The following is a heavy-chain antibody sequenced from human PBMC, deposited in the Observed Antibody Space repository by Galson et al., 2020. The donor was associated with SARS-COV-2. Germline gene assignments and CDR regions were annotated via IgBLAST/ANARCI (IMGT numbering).Heavy chain of an antibody. D-gene: IGHD6-13*01. J-gene: IGHJ4*02. CDR1: GFTFSSYG. Sequence: GESLKISCAASGFTFSSYGMHWVRQAPGKGLEWVAVISYDGSNKYYADSVKGRFTISRDNSKNTLYLQMNSLRAEDTAVYYCARDRSSWYLCYWGQGTLVTVSS. V-gene: IGHV3-30*03. CDR3: ARDRSSWYLCY. CDR2: ISYDGSNK.